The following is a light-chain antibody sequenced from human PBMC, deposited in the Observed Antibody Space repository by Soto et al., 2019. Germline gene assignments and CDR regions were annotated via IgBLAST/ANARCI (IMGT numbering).Light chain of an antibody. CDR1: SSDVGGYNY. Sequence: QSALTQPASVSGSPGQSITISCTGTSSDVGGYNYVSWYQQHPGKAPKLMMSDVSNRPSGVSNRFSGSKSGNTASLTISGLQAEDEDDYYCSSYTRSDTYVFGTGTKVTVL. CDR3: SSYTRSDTYV. CDR2: DVS. J-gene: IGLJ1*01. V-gene: IGLV2-14*03.